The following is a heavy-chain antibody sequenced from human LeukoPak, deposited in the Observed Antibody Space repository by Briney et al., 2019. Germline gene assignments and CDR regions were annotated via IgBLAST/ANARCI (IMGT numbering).Heavy chain of an antibody. CDR2: IYYSGST. D-gene: IGHD3-10*01. CDR1: GGSISSHY. Sequence: SETLSLTCTVSGGSISSHYWSWIRQPPGKGLEWIGYIYYSGSTNYNPSLKGRVTISVDTSKNQFSLKLSSVTAADTAVYYCARVIVDASYYYGSGSYHYWFDPWGQGTLVTVSS. J-gene: IGHJ5*02. CDR3: ARVIVDASYYYGSGSYHYWFDP. V-gene: IGHV4-59*11.